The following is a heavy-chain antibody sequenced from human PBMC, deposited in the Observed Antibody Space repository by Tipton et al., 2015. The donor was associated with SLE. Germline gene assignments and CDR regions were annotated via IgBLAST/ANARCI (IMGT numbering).Heavy chain of an antibody. CDR3: ARMYYNFWSGYSTEFDY. CDR1: GFTFNNYA. J-gene: IGHJ4*02. D-gene: IGHD3-3*01. CDR2: MSYDGSNT. V-gene: IGHV3-30-3*01. Sequence: SLRLSCAASGFTFNNYAIHWVRQAPGKGLQWVAVMSYDGSNTYYADSVKGRFTISRDNSKNTLYLQMNSLKTEDTAVYYCARMYYNFWSGYSTEFDYWGQGTLVTVSS.